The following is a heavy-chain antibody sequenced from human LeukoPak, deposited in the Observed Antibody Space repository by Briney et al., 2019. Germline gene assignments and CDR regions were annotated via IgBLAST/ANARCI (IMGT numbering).Heavy chain of an antibody. CDR2: IYTSGST. V-gene: IGHV4-61*02. J-gene: IGHJ4*02. D-gene: IGHD3-9*01. CDR1: GGSISSGSYY. Sequence: SETLSLTCTGSGGSISSGSYYWSWIRQPAGKGLEWIGRIYTSGSTNYNPSLKSRVTISVDTSKNQFSLKLSSVTAADTAVYYCAREHYDILTGYPDYFDYWGQGTLVTVSS. CDR3: AREHYDILTGYPDYFDY.